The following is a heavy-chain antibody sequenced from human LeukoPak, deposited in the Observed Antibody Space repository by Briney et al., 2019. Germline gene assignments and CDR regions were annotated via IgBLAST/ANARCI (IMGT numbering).Heavy chain of an antibody. CDR2: IYSGGGT. V-gene: IGHV3-53*01. CDR1: GFTVSSNY. Sequence: PGGSLRLSCAASGFTVSSNYMSWVRQAPGKGLEWVSVIYSGGGTYYADSVKGRFTISRDNSKNTLYLQMNSLRAEDTAVYYCARWACSSTSCYNDYWGQGTLVTVSS. D-gene: IGHD2-2*02. J-gene: IGHJ4*02. CDR3: ARWACSSTSCYNDY.